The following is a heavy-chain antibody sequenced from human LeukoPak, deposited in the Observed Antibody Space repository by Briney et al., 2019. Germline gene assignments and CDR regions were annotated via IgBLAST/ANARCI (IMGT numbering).Heavy chain of an antibody. CDR2: IIPILGIA. V-gene: IGHV1-69*04. J-gene: IGHJ4*02. Sequence: GRIIPILGIANYAQKFQGRVTITADKSTSTAYMELSSLRSEDTAVYYCAREGDGYNSTRDYWGQGTLVTVSS. CDR3: AREGDGYNSTRDY. D-gene: IGHD5-12*01.